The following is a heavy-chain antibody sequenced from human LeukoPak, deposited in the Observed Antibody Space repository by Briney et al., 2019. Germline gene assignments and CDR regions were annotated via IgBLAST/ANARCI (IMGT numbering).Heavy chain of an antibody. Sequence: GGSLRLSCAASGFTVSSNYMSWVRQAPGKGLEWVSVIYSGGSTYYADSVMGRFTISRDNSKNTLYLQMNSLRAEDTAVYYCARDRTGYSSGWYLYWGQGTLVTVSS. CDR2: IYSGGST. CDR3: ARDRTGYSSGWYLY. D-gene: IGHD6-19*01. J-gene: IGHJ4*02. CDR1: GFTVSSNY. V-gene: IGHV3-53*01.